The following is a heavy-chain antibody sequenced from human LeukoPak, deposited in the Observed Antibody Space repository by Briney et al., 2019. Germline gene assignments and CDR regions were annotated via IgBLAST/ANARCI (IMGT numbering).Heavy chain of an antibody. CDR3: ARADTYSSTVDY. Sequence: SETLSLTCIVSGDSISSTSYYWAWIRQPPGKGLEWIGMIFYSGSAYYTPSLRGRVTLSVDTSRNQFSLNLISVTAADTGVYFCARADTYSSTVDYWGQGTLVTVSS. V-gene: IGHV4-39*01. J-gene: IGHJ4*02. D-gene: IGHD6-13*01. CDR2: IFYSGSA. CDR1: GDSISSTSYY.